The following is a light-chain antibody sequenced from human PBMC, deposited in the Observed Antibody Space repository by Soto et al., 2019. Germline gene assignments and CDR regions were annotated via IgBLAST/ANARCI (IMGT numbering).Light chain of an antibody. CDR2: GAS. J-gene: IGKJ1*01. CDR3: QEYDNWPPEGT. CDR1: QSVSIN. Sequence: TVLTQSPATLCVSPGERASLSCRASQSVSINLAWYQQKPGQAPRLLIYGASTRATGIPARFSGSGSGTEFTLNINSLQSEDFAVYYCQEYDNWPPEGTFGQGTKVEV. V-gene: IGKV3-15*01.